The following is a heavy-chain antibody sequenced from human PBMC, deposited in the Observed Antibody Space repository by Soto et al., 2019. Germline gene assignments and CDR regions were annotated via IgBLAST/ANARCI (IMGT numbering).Heavy chain of an antibody. CDR2: TRNKANSYTT. J-gene: IGHJ3*02. V-gene: IGHV3-72*01. CDR3: ARAPRIAVPGTQGQYAFDM. D-gene: IGHD6-19*01. CDR1: AFTLSDYY. Sequence: TGGSLRLSCTTSAFTLSDYYMDWVRQAPGKGLEWVGRTRNKANSYTTEYAASVKGRFTISRDDLKNSLYLHMKSLETDDTAVYYCARAPRIAVPGTQGQYAFDMWGQGTMVTVSS.